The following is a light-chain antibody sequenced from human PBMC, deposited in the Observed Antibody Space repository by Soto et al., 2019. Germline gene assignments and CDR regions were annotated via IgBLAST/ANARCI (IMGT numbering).Light chain of an antibody. CDR1: QSVSSSY. CDR2: GAS. Sequence: EIVLTQSPCTLSSSPGERATLSCRASQSVSSSYLAWYQQKPGQAPRLLIYGASSRATGIPDRFSGSGSGTDFTLTISRLEPEDFAVYYCQQYCSSPLTFGGGTKVEIK. CDR3: QQYCSSPLT. V-gene: IGKV3-20*01. J-gene: IGKJ4*01.